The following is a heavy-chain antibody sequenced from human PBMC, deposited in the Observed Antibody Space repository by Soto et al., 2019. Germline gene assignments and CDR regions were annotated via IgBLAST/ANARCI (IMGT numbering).Heavy chain of an antibody. D-gene: IGHD4-17*01. CDR1: GDSIITDNYF. J-gene: IGHJ4*02. Sequence: PSETLSLTCTVSGDSIITDNYFWFWIRQSPRRGLELIGSISYSGRTYDNPSLQSRVTISIDASKNQFSLKLTSVTTADTAVYYCARRRASDYGGNHHPYYFDRWGQGALVTVSS. CDR3: ARRRASDYGGNHHPYYFDR. CDR2: ISYSGRT. V-gene: IGHV4-39*01.